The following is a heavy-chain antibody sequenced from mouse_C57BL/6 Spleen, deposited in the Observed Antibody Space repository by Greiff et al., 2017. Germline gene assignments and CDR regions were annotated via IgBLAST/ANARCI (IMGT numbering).Heavy chain of an antibody. CDR3: TRGGWVSY. CDR2: IDPETGGT. CDR1: GYTFTDYE. V-gene: IGHV1-15*01. D-gene: IGHD1-1*02. J-gene: IGHJ3*01. Sequence: QVQLQQSGAELVRPGASVTLSCKASGYTFTDYEMHWVKQTPVHGLEWIGAIDPETGGTAYNQKFKGKAILTADKSSSTAYMELRSLTSEDSAVYYCTRGGWVSYWGQGTLVTVSA.